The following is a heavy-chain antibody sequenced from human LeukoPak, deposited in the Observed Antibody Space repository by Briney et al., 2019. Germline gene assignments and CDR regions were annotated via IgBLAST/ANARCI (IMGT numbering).Heavy chain of an antibody. V-gene: IGHV4-59*01. CDR1: GDSITHYY. CDR3: AKWHERLLAFDS. CDR2: IHYTGKN. J-gene: IGHJ4*02. Sequence: SETLSLTCSVSGDSITHYYWNWVRQPPGKGLEWIGYIHYTGKNYYNPSLKSRITMSVDTSKSQFSLKLSSVTAADTAVYYCAKWHERLLAFDSWGQGTLVTVSS. D-gene: IGHD1-1*01.